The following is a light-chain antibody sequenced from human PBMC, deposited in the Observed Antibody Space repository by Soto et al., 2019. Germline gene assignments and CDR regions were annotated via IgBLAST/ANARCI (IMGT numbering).Light chain of an antibody. CDR2: KAS. Sequence: DIQMTQSPSTLSASVGDRVTITFRASQSISNYLAWYQQKPGKAPKLLIYKASNLDSGVPSRFSGSGSGTEFTLTISSLQPDDFAVYYCQQYGSSLTFGQGTRLEI. V-gene: IGKV1-5*03. J-gene: IGKJ5*01. CDR1: QSISNY. CDR3: QQYGSSLT.